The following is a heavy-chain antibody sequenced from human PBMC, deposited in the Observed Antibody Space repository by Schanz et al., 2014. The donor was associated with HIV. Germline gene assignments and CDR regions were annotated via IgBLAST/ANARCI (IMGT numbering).Heavy chain of an antibody. V-gene: IGHV3-21*04. CDR2: ISSSSSYI. D-gene: IGHD6-19*01. CDR1: GFTFSSYS. CDR3: ARGVPAHSSGWYLDY. Sequence: VQLVESGGGVVQPGRSLRLSCAASGFTFSSYSMNWVRQAPGKGLEWVSSISSSSSYIYYADSMKGRFTISRDNAKNSLYLQMNSLRAEDTAVYYCARGVPAHSSGWYLDYWGQGTLVIVSS. J-gene: IGHJ4*02.